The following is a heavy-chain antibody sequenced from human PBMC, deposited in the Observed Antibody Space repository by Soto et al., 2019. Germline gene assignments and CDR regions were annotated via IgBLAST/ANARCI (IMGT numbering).Heavy chain of an antibody. CDR1: YYPFNTHT. V-gene: IGHV3-23*01. J-gene: IGHJ6*03. D-gene: IGHD4-17*01. CDR2: SSGSVVST. Sequence: PAGYLRLPRAASYYPFNTHTIIYVRPPPGKGPELVSASSGSVVSTYYASSVKGRFTISRDNSKNTLYLQMNSLRAEDTAVYYCATDHRDTVTDDYYYYYMDGWGKGTTVTVSS. CDR3: ATDHRDTVTDDYYYYYMDG.